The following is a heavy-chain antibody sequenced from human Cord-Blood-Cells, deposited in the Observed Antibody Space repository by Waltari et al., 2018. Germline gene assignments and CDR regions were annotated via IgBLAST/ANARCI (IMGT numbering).Heavy chain of an antibody. CDR2: MNPSTGTT. J-gene: IGHJ4*02. D-gene: IGHD3-10*01. CDR1: GYTFTSYD. Sequence: QVQLVQSGAEVKKPGASVKVSCKASGYTFTSYDINWVRQATGQGLEWMGWMNPSTGTTGEAQKCQCRVTMTMNTSISQAYMELSSLRSEDTAVYYCARGRRSMVRGVIMVYWGQGTLVTVSS. V-gene: IGHV1-8*01. CDR3: ARGRRSMVRGVIMVY.